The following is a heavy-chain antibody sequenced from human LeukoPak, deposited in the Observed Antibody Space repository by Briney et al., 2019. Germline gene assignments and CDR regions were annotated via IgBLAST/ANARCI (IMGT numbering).Heavy chain of an antibody. Sequence: EASVKVSCKASGGTFSSYAISWLRQAPGQGLEWMGGIIPIFGTANYAQKFQGRVTITTDESTSTAYMELSSLRSEDTAVYYCARGRGPGGDYWFDPWGQGTLVTVSS. CDR3: ARGRGPGGDYWFDP. CDR2: IIPIFGTA. CDR1: GGTFSSYA. V-gene: IGHV1-69*05. D-gene: IGHD2-21*01. J-gene: IGHJ5*02.